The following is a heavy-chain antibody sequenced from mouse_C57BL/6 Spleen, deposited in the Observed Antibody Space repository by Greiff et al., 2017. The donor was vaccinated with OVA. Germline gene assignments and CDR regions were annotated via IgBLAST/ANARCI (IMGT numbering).Heavy chain of an antibody. CDR2: IDPSDSYT. Sequence: QVQLKQPGAELVKPGASVKLSCKASGYTFTSYWMQWVKQRPGQGLEWIGEIDPSDSYTNYNQKFKGKATLTVDTSSSTAYMQLSSLTSEDSAVYYCARSARFITTVGYAMDYWGQGTSVTVSS. V-gene: IGHV1-50*01. CDR1: GYTFTSYW. D-gene: IGHD1-1*01. CDR3: ARSARFITTVGYAMDY. J-gene: IGHJ4*01.